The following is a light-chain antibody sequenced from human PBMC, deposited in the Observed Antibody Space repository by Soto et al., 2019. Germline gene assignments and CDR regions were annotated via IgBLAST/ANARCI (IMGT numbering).Light chain of an antibody. Sequence: DIQMTQSPSSLSASVGDRVTITCQASQDISNYLKWYQQKPGKAPKLLIYDASNLETGVPSRFSGSGSGTDFTFTISSLQPEDIATYYCEQYDNLPRRTFGPGTKVDIK. CDR1: QDISNY. CDR3: EQYDNLPRRT. J-gene: IGKJ3*01. CDR2: DAS. V-gene: IGKV1-33*01.